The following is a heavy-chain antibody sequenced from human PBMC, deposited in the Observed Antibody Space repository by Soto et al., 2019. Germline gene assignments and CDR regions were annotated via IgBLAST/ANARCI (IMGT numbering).Heavy chain of an antibody. V-gene: IGHV4-4*02. D-gene: IGHD3-16*01. J-gene: IGHJ4*02. CDR1: GGSISVSKW. CDR3: ASKTYESGGTFDY. Sequence: QVQLQESGPGLVKPSGTLSLTCAVSGGSISVSKWWSWVRQPPGKGLQWIGEIYHSGSTNYNPSLKRRVTISVDKSKNQFSLRLSSVTAADTAVYYCASKTYESGGTFDYWGQGTLVTVSS. CDR2: IYHSGST.